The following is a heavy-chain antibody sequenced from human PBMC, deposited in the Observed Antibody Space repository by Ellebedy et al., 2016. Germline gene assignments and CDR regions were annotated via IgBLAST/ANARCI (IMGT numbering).Heavy chain of an antibody. Sequence: GESLKISXVASGFTFRNFFMSWVRQAPGGGLEWVSTISAGGDITFSADSVKGRFTISRDNSRDTLYLQMDSLTAADTAVYYCYYGHYSGSWGQGTLVTVSS. V-gene: IGHV3-23*01. J-gene: IGHJ4*02. CDR3: YYGHYSGS. CDR1: GFTFRNFF. CDR2: ISAGGDIT. D-gene: IGHD4-17*01.